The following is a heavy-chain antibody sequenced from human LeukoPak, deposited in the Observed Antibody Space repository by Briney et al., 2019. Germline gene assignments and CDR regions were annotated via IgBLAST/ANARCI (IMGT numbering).Heavy chain of an antibody. CDR1: GFTFSSYG. J-gene: IGHJ4*02. Sequence: GGSLRLSCAASGFTFSSYGMRWVRQAPGKGLEWVAVIWYDGSNKYYADSVKGRFTISRDNSKNTLYLQMNSLRAEDTAVYCCARDGVYPLGDYWGQGTLVTVSS. CDR3: ARDGVYPLGDY. D-gene: IGHD6-6*01. CDR2: IWYDGSNK. V-gene: IGHV3-33*01.